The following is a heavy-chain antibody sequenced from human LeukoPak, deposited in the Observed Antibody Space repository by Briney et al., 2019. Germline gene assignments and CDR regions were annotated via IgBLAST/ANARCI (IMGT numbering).Heavy chain of an antibody. CDR2: INHSGST. D-gene: IGHD3-22*01. CDR3: ARRTTEDYDSSGTNDY. CDR1: GGSFSGYY. Sequence: SETLSLTCAVYGGSFSGYYWSWIRQPPGKGLEWSGEINHSGSTNYNPSLKSRVTISVDTSKNQFSLKLSSVTAADTAVYYCARRTTEDYDSSGTNDYWGQGTLVTVSS. J-gene: IGHJ4*02. V-gene: IGHV4-34*01.